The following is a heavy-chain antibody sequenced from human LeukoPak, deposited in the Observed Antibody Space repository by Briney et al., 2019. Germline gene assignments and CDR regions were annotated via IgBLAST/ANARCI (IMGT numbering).Heavy chain of an antibody. D-gene: IGHD5-18*01. J-gene: IGHJ4*02. V-gene: IGHV1-24*01. CDR3: ASVDTAMVPHY. Sequence: GASVKVSCKVSGYTLTELSMHWVRQAPGKGLEWMGGFDPEDGETIYAQKFQGRVMITTDESTSTAYMELSSLRSEDTAVYYCASVDTAMVPHYWGQGTLVTVSS. CDR2: FDPEDGET. CDR1: GYTLTELS.